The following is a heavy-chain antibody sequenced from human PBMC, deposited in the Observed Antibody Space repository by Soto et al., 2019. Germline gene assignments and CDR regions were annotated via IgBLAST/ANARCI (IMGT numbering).Heavy chain of an antibody. D-gene: IGHD3-22*01. CDR1: GGTFSSYA. CDR2: IIPIFGTA. J-gene: IGHJ5*02. V-gene: IGHV1-69*06. CDR3: ARVFYDSSGDRRRNWFDP. Sequence: ASVKVSCKASGGTFSSYAISWVRQAPGQGLEWMGGIIPIFGTANYAQKFQGRVTITADKSTSTAYMELSSLRSEDTAVYYCARVFYDSSGDRRRNWFDPWGQGTLVTVSS.